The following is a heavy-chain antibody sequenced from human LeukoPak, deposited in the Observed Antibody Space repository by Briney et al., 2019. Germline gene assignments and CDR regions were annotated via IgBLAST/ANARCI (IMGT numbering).Heavy chain of an antibody. J-gene: IGHJ4*02. CDR2: IYYSGST. CDR1: GGSIRTYY. Sequence: PAETLSLTCTVSGGSIRTYYWSWIRQPPGKGLEWIGYIYYSGSTNYNPSLKSRVTISVDTSKNQFSLKLSSATAADTAVYYCARQRFLEWYFDYWGQGTLVTVSS. CDR3: ARQRFLEWYFDY. D-gene: IGHD3-3*01. V-gene: IGHV4-59*08.